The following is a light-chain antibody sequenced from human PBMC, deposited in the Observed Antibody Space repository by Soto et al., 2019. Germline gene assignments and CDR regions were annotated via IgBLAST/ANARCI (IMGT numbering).Light chain of an antibody. J-gene: IGKJ2*03. CDR1: QGIGTF. Sequence: DIQMTQSPSTLSASVGDRVTITCRASQGIGTFLAWFQHKPGRAPKLLIYKASSLENGVPPRFSGSGSGAEFTLTISSLQPEDFATYFCQQYYTYYSFGQGTKLEIK. CDR3: QQYYTYYS. V-gene: IGKV1-5*03. CDR2: KAS.